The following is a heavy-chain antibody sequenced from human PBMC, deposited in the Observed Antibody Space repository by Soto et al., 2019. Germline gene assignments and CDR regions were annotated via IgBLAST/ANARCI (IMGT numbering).Heavy chain of an antibody. V-gene: IGHV3-30-3*01. CDR1: GFTFSSYA. CDR2: ISYDGSNK. CDR3: ARSSHVVD. Sequence: QVQLVESGGGVVQPGRSLRLSCAASGFTFSSYAMQWVRQAPSKGLEWVAVISYDGSNKYYADSVKGRFTISRDNSKNTLYLQMNSLRAEDTAVYYCARSSHVVDWGQGTLVTVSS. J-gene: IGHJ4*02. D-gene: IGHD3-22*01.